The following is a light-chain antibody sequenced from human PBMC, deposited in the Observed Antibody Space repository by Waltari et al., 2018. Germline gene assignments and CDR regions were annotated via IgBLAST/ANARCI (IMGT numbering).Light chain of an antibody. V-gene: IGLV2-23*02. Sequence: QSALTQPASVSGSPGQAITVSCTGTSSDVGSYNLDSWYQQHPGKAPKLLIFEVSQLPSGISNRFSGSKSGNTASLTVSGLQAEDGADYYCSSYAGNRSVVFGGGTKLTVL. J-gene: IGLJ2*01. CDR1: SSDVGSYNL. CDR2: EVS. CDR3: SSYAGNRSVV.